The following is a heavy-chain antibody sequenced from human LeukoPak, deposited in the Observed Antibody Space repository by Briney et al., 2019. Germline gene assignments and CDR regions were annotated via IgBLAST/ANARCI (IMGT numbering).Heavy chain of an antibody. CDR2: IYYSGST. V-gene: IGHV4-30-4*08. Sequence: SETLSLTCTVSGGSISSGDYYWSRIRQPPGKGLEWIGYIYYSGSTYYNPSLKSRVTISVDTSKNQFSLKLSSVTAADTAVYYCARWGTNDYGDFWDYWGQGTLVTVSS. CDR3: ARWGTNDYGDFWDY. J-gene: IGHJ4*02. D-gene: IGHD4-17*01. CDR1: GGSISSGDYY.